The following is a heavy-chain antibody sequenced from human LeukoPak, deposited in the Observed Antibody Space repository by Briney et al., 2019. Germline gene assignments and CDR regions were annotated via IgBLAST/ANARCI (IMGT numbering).Heavy chain of an antibody. D-gene: IGHD6-19*01. CDR3: ASGPKGYSSGWNFDY. Sequence: EASVKVSCKASGYTLTGYYMHWVRQAPGQGPEWMGWINPNSGGTSSAQKFQGRVTMTRDTSISTAYMELSRLRSDDTAVYYCASGPKGYSSGWNFDYWGQGTLVTVSS. J-gene: IGHJ4*02. V-gene: IGHV1-2*02. CDR1: GYTLTGYY. CDR2: INPNSGGT.